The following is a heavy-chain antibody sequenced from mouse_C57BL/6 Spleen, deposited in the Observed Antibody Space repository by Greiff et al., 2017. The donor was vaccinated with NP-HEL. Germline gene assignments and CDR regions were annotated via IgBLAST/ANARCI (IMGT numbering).Heavy chain of an antibody. CDR3: ARGGLNCFDY. V-gene: IGHV1-18*01. D-gene: IGHD1-3*01. CDR1: GYTFTDYN. J-gene: IGHJ2*01. CDR2: IYPNNGGT. Sequence: EVQLQQSGPELVKPGASVKISCKASGYTFTDYNMDWVKQSHGKSLEWIGDIYPNNGGTNYNQKFKGKATLTADKSSSTAYMELRILTSEDTAVYYCARGGLNCFDYWGQGTTLTVSS.